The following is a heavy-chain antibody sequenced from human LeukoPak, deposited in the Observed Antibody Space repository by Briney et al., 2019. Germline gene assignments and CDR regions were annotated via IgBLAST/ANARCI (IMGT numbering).Heavy chain of an antibody. CDR3: ARDIRVSPYYFDY. CDR2: ISSSGSTI. Sequence: GRSLRLSCAASGFTFSDYYMSWIRQAPGKGLEWVSYISSSGSTIYYADSVKGRFTISRDNAKNSLYLQMNSLSAEDTAVYYCARDIRVSPYYFDYWGQGTLVTVSS. CDR1: GFTFSDYY. J-gene: IGHJ4*02. D-gene: IGHD2-2*02. V-gene: IGHV3-11*01.